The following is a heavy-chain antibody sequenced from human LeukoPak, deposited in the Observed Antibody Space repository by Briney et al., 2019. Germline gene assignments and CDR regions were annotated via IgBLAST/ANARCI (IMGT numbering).Heavy chain of an antibody. CDR3: AGGSYDYVWGSYSL. CDR2: IYYSGST. V-gene: IGHV4-59*08. J-gene: IGHJ4*02. CDR1: GGSISSCY. Sequence: PSETLSLTCTVSGGSISSCYWSWVRQPPGKGLEWIGYIYYSGSTNYNPSLKSRVTISVDTSKNQFSLKLSSVTAADTAVYYCAGGSYDYVWGSYSLWGQGTLVTVSS. D-gene: IGHD3-16*01.